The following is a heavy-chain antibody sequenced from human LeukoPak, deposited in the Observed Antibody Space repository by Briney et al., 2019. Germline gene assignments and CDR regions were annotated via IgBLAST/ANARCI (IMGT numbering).Heavy chain of an antibody. D-gene: IGHD4-17*01. CDR3: AKEEEVTTFRAFDI. V-gene: IGHV3-21*04. CDR2: ISSSSSNI. Sequence: PGGSLRLSCAASGFTFSSYSMNWVRQAPGKGLEWVSSISSSSSNIYYADSVKGRFTISRDNAKNSLYLQMNSLRAEDTAVYYCAKEEEVTTFRAFDIWGQGTMVTVSS. CDR1: GFTFSSYS. J-gene: IGHJ3*02.